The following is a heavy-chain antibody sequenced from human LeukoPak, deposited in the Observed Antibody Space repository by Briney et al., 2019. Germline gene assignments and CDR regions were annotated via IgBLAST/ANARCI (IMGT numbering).Heavy chain of an antibody. D-gene: IGHD4-17*01. J-gene: IGHJ4*02. CDR2: ISSSSSYI. CDR3: ARDDDDYGIY. Sequence: GGSLRLSCAASGFTFSSYSMNWVRQAPGKGPEWVSSISSSSSYIYYADSVKGRFTISRDNAKNSLYLQMNSLRAEDTAVYYCARDDDDYGIYWGQGTLVTVSS. V-gene: IGHV3-21*01. CDR1: GFTFSSYS.